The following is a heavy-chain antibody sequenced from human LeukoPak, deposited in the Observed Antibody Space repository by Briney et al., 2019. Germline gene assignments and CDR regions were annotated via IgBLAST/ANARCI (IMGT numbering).Heavy chain of an antibody. CDR1: GYTFTSYG. CDR3: ARGVDYDYVWGSYHLDY. D-gene: IGHD3-16*02. Sequence: GASAKVSCKASGYTFTSYGISWVRQAPGQGLEWMGWISAYNGNTNYAQKPQGRVTMTTDTSTSTAYMELRSLRSDDTAVYYCARGVDYDYVWGSYHLDYWGQGTLVTVSS. V-gene: IGHV1-18*04. CDR2: ISAYNGNT. J-gene: IGHJ4*02.